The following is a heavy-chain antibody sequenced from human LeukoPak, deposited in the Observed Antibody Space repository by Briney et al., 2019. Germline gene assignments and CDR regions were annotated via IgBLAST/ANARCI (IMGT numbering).Heavy chain of an antibody. V-gene: IGHV1-8*02. CDR1: GYTFTSYD. CDR3: ARRPGGYYYDSSGLADY. CDR2: MNPNSGNT. D-gene: IGHD3-22*01. Sequence: ASVKVSCKASGYTFTSYDINWVRQAPGQGLEWMGRMNPNSGNTGYAQKFQGRVTMTRNTSISTAYMELSSLRSEDTAVYYCARRPGGYYYDSSGLADYWGQGTLVTVSS. J-gene: IGHJ4*02.